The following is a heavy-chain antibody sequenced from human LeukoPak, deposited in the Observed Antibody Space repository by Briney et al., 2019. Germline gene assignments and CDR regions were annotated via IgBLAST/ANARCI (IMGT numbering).Heavy chain of an antibody. D-gene: IGHD3-10*01. CDR2: IYYSGST. CDR3: AVGRPSRGVIDAFDI. V-gene: IGHV4-39*01. Sequence: PSETLSLTCTVSGGSISSSSCYWGWIRQPPGKGLEWIGSIYYSGSTYYNPSLKSRVTISVDTSKNQFSLKLSSVTAADTAVYYCAVGRPSRGVIDAFDIWGQGTMVTVSS. J-gene: IGHJ3*02. CDR1: GGSISSSSCY.